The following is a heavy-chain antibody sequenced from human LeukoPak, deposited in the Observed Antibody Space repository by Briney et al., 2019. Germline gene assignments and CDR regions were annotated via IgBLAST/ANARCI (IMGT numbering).Heavy chain of an antibody. CDR1: GGSISSYY. J-gene: IGHJ6*03. Sequence: SETLSLTCTVSGGSISSYYWSWIRQPPGKGLEWIGYIYYSGSTNYNPSLKSRVTISVDTSKNQFSLKLSSVTAADTAVYYCARGGRSRSTSASRGYYYYCYMDVWGKGTTVTISS. CDR3: ARGGRSRSTSASRGYYYYCYMDV. CDR2: IYYSGST. D-gene: IGHD2-2*01. V-gene: IGHV4-59*01.